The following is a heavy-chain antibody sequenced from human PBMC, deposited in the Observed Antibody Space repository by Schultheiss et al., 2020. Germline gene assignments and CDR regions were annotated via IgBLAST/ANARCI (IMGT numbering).Heavy chain of an antibody. CDR2: INSDGSST. J-gene: IGHJ6*02. D-gene: IGHD6-6*01. V-gene: IGHV3-74*01. CDR1: GFTFSSYW. CDR3: ARDALSIAARSDYGMDV. Sequence: GESLKISCAASGFTFSSYWMHWVRQAPGKGLVWVSRINSDGSSTSYADSVKGRFTISRDNAKNTLYLQMNSLRAEDTAVYYCARDALSIAARSDYGMDVWGQGTTVTVSS.